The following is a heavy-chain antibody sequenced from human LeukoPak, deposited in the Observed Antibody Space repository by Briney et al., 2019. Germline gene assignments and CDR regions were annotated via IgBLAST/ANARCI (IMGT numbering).Heavy chain of an antibody. CDR1: GFTFSSYA. CDR2: ISGSGGST. V-gene: IGHV3-23*01. D-gene: IGHD2-8*01. J-gene: IGHJ4*02. CDR3: AKLSQDIVLMAYATD. Sequence: GGSLRLSCEAPGFTFSSYAMSWVRQAPGKGLEWVSAISGSGGSTYYADSVKGRFTISRDNSKNTLYLQMNSLRAEDTAVYYCAKLSQDIVLMAYATDWGQGTLVTVSS.